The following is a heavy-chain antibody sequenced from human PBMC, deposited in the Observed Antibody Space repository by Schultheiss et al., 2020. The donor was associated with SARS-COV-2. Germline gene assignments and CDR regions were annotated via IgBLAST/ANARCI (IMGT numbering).Heavy chain of an antibody. CDR1: GGSISSSSYY. CDR3: ARGRWIVGATTSAFDI. Sequence: SETLSLTCTVSGGSISSSSYYWSWIRQPPGKGLEWIGYIYYSGSTNYNPYLKSRVTISVDTSKNQFSLKLSSVTAADTAVYYCARGRWIVGATTSAFDIWGQGTMVTVSS. J-gene: IGHJ3*02. D-gene: IGHD1-26*01. V-gene: IGHV4-61*05. CDR2: IYYSGST.